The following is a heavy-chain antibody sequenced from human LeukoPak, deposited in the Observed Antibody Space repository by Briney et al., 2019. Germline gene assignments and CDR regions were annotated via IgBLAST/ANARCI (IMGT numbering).Heavy chain of an antibody. CDR1: GGSISSGGYY. CDR3: ASTRPLSSTPKKFDY. Sequence: PSQTLSLTCTVSGGSISSGGYYWSWIRQHPGKGLEWIGYIYYSGSTYYNPSLKSRVTISVDTSKNQFSLKLSSVTAADTAVYSCASTRPLSSTPKKFDYWAREPWSPSPQ. D-gene: IGHD6-13*01. CDR2: IYYSGST. V-gene: IGHV4-31*03. J-gene: IGHJ4*02.